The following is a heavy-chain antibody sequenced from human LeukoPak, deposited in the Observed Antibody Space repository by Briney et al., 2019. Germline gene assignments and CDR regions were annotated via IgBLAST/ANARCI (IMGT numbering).Heavy chain of an antibody. J-gene: IGHJ6*03. Sequence: SQTLSLTCTVSGGSISSETYYWTWVRQPAGKGLEWIGRIYSSGSTSYNPSLKSRVTISVDTSKNQFSLKLSSVTAADTAVYYCARKEYYYYYMDVWGKGTTVTVSS. CDR2: IYSSGST. V-gene: IGHV4-61*02. CDR1: GGSISSETYY. CDR3: ARKEYYYYYMDV.